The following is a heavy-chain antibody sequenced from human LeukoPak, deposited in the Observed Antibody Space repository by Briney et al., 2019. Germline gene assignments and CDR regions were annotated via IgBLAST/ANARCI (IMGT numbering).Heavy chain of an antibody. D-gene: IGHD2-2*01. CDR3: ASGGDCSSTSCHAIDY. CDR2: ISYDGSNK. CDR1: GFTFSSYG. J-gene: IGHJ4*02. Sequence: GRSLRLSCAASGFTFSSYGMHWVRQAPGKGLEWVAVISYDGSNKYYADSVKGRFTISRDNSKNTLYLQMNSLRAEDTAVYYCASGGDCSSTSCHAIDYWGQGTLVTVSS. V-gene: IGHV3-30*03.